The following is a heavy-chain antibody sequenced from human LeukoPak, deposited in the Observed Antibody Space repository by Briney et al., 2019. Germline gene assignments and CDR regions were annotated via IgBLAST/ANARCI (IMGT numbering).Heavy chain of an antibody. CDR3: ARVRGGYSGYDDQESWFDP. CDR1: GGTFSNYA. J-gene: IGHJ5*02. Sequence: SVKVSCKASGGTFSNYAISWVRQAPGQGLEWMGGIIPIFGTANYAQKFRGRVTITADKSTSTAYMELSSLRSEDTAVYYCARVRGGYSGYDDQESWFDPWGQGTLVTVSS. CDR2: IIPIFGTA. D-gene: IGHD5-12*01. V-gene: IGHV1-69*06.